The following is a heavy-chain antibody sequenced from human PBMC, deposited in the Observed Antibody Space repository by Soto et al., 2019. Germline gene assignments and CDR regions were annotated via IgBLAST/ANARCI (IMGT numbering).Heavy chain of an antibody. CDR3: AAGGGLPRYY. D-gene: IGHD5-12*01. CDR1: GGSISSYY. CDR2: IYHSGST. J-gene: IGHJ4*02. V-gene: IGHV4-59*04. Sequence: SETLSLTCTVSGGSISSYYWSWIRQPPGKGLEWIGYIYHSGSTYYNPSLKSRVTISVDRSKNQFSLKLSSVTAADTAVYYCAAGGGLPRYYWGQGTLVTVSS.